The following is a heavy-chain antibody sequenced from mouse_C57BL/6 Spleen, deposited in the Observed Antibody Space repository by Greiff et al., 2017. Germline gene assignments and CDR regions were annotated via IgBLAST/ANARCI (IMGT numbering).Heavy chain of an antibody. D-gene: IGHD2-3*01. CDR1: GFTFSSYA. CDR3: TRDGGGLYDGYNYYAMDY. Sequence: EVMLVESGEGLVKPGGSLKLSCAASGFTFSSYAMSWVRQTPEKRLEWVAYISSGGDYIYYADTVKGRFTISRDNARNTLYLQMSSLQSEDTAMYYCTRDGGGLYDGYNYYAMDYWGQGTSVTVSS. CDR2: ISSGGDYI. J-gene: IGHJ4*01. V-gene: IGHV5-9-1*02.